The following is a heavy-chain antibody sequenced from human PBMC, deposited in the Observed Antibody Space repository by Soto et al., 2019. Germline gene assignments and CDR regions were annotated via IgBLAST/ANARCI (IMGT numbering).Heavy chain of an antibody. D-gene: IGHD2-8*02. CDR1: GFTFSVFG. V-gene: IGHV3-30*18. Sequence: GGSLRVSCAASGFTFSVFGMHWVRQAPGKGLEWVAVISNTGSSAHYADSVRGRFTISRDNSKNKLYLQMNSLRAEDTAIYYCAKGSNSMRYCSCGNRLLPFYLRAQRTPVTVSS. CDR3: AKGSNSMRYCSCGNRLLPFYL. CDR2: ISNTGSSA. J-gene: IGHJ4*02.